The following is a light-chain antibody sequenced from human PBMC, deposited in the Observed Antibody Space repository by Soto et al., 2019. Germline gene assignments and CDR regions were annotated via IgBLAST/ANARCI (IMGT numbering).Light chain of an antibody. V-gene: IGKV1-33*01. CDR1: QYISNY. J-gene: IGKJ3*01. CDR2: DAS. CDR3: QQYDNLPRT. Sequence: IQMTQSPSSLSASVGDRVTITCQASQYISNYLNWYQQKPGKAPKLLIYDASNLETGVPSRFSGSGSGTDFTFTISSLQPEDIATYYCQQYDNLPRTFGPGTKVDIK.